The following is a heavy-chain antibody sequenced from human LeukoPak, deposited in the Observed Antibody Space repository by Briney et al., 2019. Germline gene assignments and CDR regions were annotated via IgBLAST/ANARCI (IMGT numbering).Heavy chain of an antibody. CDR2: INHSGST. Sequence: SETLSLTCAVYGGSFSGYYWSWIRQPPGKGLEWMGEINHSGSTNYNPSLKSRVTISVDTSKNQFSLKLSSMTAADTAVYHCARGVWGPYSGYHIPRYNWFDPWGQGTLVTVSS. D-gene: IGHD5-12*01. J-gene: IGHJ5*02. V-gene: IGHV4-34*01. CDR3: ARGVWGPYSGYHIPRYNWFDP. CDR1: GGSFSGYY.